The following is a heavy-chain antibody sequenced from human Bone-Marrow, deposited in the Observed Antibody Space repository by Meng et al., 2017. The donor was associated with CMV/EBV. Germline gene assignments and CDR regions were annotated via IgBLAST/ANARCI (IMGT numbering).Heavy chain of an antibody. J-gene: IGHJ4*02. D-gene: IGHD4/OR15-4a*01. CDR1: GFTFSSYS. CDR3: ARVLRANAPDY. CDR2: ISSSSSTI. Sequence: GESLKISCAASGFTFSSYSMNWVRQAPGKGLEWVSYISSSSSTIYYADSVKGRFTISRDNAKNSLYLQMNSLRAEDTAVYYCARVLRANAPDYCGQGTLVTVSS. V-gene: IGHV3-48*04.